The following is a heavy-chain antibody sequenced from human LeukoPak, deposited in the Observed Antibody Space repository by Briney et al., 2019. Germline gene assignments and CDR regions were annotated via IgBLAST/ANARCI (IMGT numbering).Heavy chain of an antibody. CDR1: GYTFTRYD. J-gene: IGHJ4*02. CDR3: ARGAFGSGSHFDY. V-gene: IGHV1-8*01. Sequence: GASVKVSCKASGYTFTRYDINWVRQATGQGVERMGWMNPNRGDTGYVQKFQGRVTMTRSTSISTAYMELSSLRSEDTAIYYCARGAFGSGSHFDYWGQGTLVTVSS. CDR2: MNPNRGDT. D-gene: IGHD3-10*01.